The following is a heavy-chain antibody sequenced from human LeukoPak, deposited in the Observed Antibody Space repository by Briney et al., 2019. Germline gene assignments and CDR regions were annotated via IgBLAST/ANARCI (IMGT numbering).Heavy chain of an antibody. CDR2: NYHSGNT. J-gene: IGHJ4*02. D-gene: IGHD1-1*01. V-gene: IGHV4-31*03. CDR3: ARVRKLPLEGDLIDF. CDR1: GVSISSGGYY. Sequence: PSQTLSLTCTVSGVSISSGGYYWTWLRPRPGEDLEWYGYNYHSGNTYYTPSLMSRIVLSVDTSKSQFSLKVTSVAAADTALYYCARVRKLPLEGDLIDFWGQGTLVTVSS.